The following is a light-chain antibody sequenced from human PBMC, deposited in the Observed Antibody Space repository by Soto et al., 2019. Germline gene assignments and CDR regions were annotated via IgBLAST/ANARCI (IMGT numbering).Light chain of an antibody. CDR3: QQRSNGPLT. Sequence: EIVLTQSPATLSLSPGERVTLSCRASQSVSSYFAWYQQKPGQAPRLLIYDASNRATGIPARFSGSWSGTDFPLTISSLEPEDFAVYYCQQRSNGPLTFGQGTRLEIK. CDR1: QSVSSY. CDR2: DAS. J-gene: IGKJ5*01. V-gene: IGKV3-11*01.